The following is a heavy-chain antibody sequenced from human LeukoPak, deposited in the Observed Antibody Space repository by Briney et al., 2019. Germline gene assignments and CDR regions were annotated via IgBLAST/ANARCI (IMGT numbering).Heavy chain of an antibody. CDR3: ATAGNYRFDY. D-gene: IGHD1-7*01. CDR2: INPDGSTI. V-gene: IGHV3-74*01. J-gene: IGHJ4*02. Sequence: GGSLRLSCAASVFTFSNYWVHWVRQAPGEGLVWVSRINPDGSTINYADSVKGRFTIFRDNAKNTLYLQMNSLRAEDTAVYYCATAGNYRFDYWGQGTLVTVSS. CDR1: VFTFSNYW.